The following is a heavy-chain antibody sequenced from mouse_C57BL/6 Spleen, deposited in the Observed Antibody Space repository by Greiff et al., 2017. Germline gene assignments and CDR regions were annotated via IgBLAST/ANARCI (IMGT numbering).Heavy chain of an antibody. J-gene: IGHJ4*01. CDR1: GFSLTSYG. V-gene: IGHV2-3*01. D-gene: IGHD2-4*01. CDR2: LWGDGST. Sequence: VKLVESGPGLVAPSQSLSITCTVSGFSLTSYGVSWVRQPPGKGLEWLGVLWGDGSTNYHSALISRLSISKDNSKSQVFLKMNSLQTDDTATYYCAKEAIYYDYDGYAVDYWGQGTSVTVSS. CDR3: AKEAIYYDYDGYAVDY.